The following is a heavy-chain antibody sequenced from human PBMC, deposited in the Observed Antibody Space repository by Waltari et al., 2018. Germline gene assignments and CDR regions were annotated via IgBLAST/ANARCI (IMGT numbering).Heavy chain of an antibody. CDR3: ARDEDILSGSYYPGAFDI. J-gene: IGHJ3*02. V-gene: IGHV3-48*01. CDR1: GLPLSNYC. CDR2: ISSSSRYI. Sequence: EVQLVESGGGLVQPGGSLRLSCTASGLPLSNYCMPLVRQAPGKGLEWVAYISSSSRYIYYADSVKGRFSVSRDNAKKSLYLQMNSLRVEDTAVYFCARDEDILSGSYYPGAFDIWGQGTMVTVSS. D-gene: IGHD1-26*01.